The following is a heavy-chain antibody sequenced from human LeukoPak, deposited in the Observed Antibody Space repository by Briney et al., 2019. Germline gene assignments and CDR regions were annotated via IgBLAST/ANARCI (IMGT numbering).Heavy chain of an antibody. CDR1: GFTFSSYA. Sequence: PGGSLRLSCAASGFTFSSYAMSWVRQAPGKGLEWVSAISGSGGSTYYADSVKGRFTISRDNSKNTLYLQMYSLRAEDTAVYYCYSSGWYGDAFDIWGQGTMVTVSS. V-gene: IGHV3-23*01. D-gene: IGHD6-19*01. J-gene: IGHJ3*02. CDR2: ISGSGGST. CDR3: YSSGWYGDAFDI.